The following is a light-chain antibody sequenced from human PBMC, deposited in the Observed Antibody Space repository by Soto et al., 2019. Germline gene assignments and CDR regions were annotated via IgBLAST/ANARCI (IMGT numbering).Light chain of an antibody. Sequence: EIVLTQSPGTLSLSPGERATLSCRASQSVSNNYLAWYQQKPGQAPRLLIYGASNRATGIPARFSGSGSGTDFTLTISRLEPEDFAVYYCQQYNNWPRTFGQGTKVDIK. CDR2: GAS. V-gene: IGKV3-20*01. CDR3: QQYNNWPRT. CDR1: QSVSNNY. J-gene: IGKJ1*01.